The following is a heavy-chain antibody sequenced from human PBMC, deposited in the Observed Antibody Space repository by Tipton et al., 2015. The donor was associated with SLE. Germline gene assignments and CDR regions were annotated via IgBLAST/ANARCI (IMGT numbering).Heavy chain of an antibody. V-gene: IGHV4-38-2*02. CDR3: ARDLLAAAGTGSYYFDY. CDR1: GYSISSGYY. Sequence: TLSLTCAVSGYSISSGYYWGWIRQPPGKGLEWIGSIYHSGSTYYNPSLKSRVTISVDTSKNQFSLKLSSVTAAATSVYYCARDLLAAAGTGSYYFDYWGQGTLVTVSS. D-gene: IGHD6-13*01. J-gene: IGHJ4*02. CDR2: IYHSGST.